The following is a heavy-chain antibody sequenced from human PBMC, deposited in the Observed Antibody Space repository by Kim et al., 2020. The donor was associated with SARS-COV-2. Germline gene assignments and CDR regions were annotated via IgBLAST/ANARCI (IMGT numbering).Heavy chain of an antibody. Sequence: GESLKISCKGSGYSFTSYWIGWVRQMPGKGLEWMGIIYPGDSDTRYSPSFQGQVTISADKSISTAYLQWSSLKASDTAMYYCARFDYVWGSYRHHDAFDIWGHGKMVTVSS. CDR1: GYSFTSYW. CDR2: IYPGDSDT. J-gene: IGHJ3*02. CDR3: ARFDYVWGSYRHHDAFDI. V-gene: IGHV5-51*01. D-gene: IGHD3-16*02.